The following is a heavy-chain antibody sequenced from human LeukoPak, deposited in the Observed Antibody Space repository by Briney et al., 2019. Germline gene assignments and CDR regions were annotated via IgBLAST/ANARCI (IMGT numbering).Heavy chain of an antibody. Sequence: GGSLRLSCAASGFTVSSNYMSWVRQAPGKGLEWVSGINWNGGSTGYADSVKGRFTISRDNAKNSLYLQMNSLRAEDTALYYCAKQRRVSGSYSDFDYWGQGTLVTVSS. J-gene: IGHJ4*02. CDR1: GFTVSSNY. D-gene: IGHD3-10*01. V-gene: IGHV3-20*04. CDR3: AKQRRVSGSYSDFDY. CDR2: INWNGGST.